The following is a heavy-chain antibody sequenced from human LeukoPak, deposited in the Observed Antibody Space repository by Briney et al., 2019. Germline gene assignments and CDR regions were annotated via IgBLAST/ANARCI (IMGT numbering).Heavy chain of an antibody. V-gene: IGHV3-23*01. D-gene: IGHD1-26*01. CDR1: GFTFSSYG. CDR2: ISGSGGST. J-gene: IGHJ5*02. Sequence: GGSLRLSCAASGFTFSSYGMSWVRQAPGKGLEWVSAISGSGGSTYYADSVKGRFTISRDNSKNTLYLQMNSLRAEDTAVYYCAKRIELLRGGWRPYNWFDPWGQGTLVTVSS. CDR3: AKRIELLRGGWRPYNWFDP.